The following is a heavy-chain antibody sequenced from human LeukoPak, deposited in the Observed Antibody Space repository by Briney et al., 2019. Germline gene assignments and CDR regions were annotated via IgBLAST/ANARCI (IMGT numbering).Heavy chain of an antibody. CDR2: IIPIFGTA. CDR1: GGTFSSYA. Sequence: SVKVSCKASGGTFSSYAISWVRQAPGQGLEWMGGIIPIFGTANYAQKFQGRVTITADESTSTAYMELSSLRSEDTAVYYCARGLSPHYDFWSGYYKVYNWFDPWGQGTLVTVSS. V-gene: IGHV1-69*01. D-gene: IGHD3-3*01. CDR3: ARGLSPHYDFWSGYYKVYNWFDP. J-gene: IGHJ5*02.